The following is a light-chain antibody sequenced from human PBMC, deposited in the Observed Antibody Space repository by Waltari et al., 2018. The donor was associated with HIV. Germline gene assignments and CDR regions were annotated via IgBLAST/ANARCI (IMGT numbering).Light chain of an antibody. CDR2: DVN. CDR3: CSYAGSSTYV. V-gene: IGLV2-23*02. CDR1: SSHVGGYNY. Sequence: QSALTQPASVSGSPGQSITISCTGTSSHVGGYNYVSWYQQHPGKAPKLMIYDVNRRPSGVSNRFSGSKSGNTASLTISGLQAEDEADYYCCSYAGSSTYVFGTGTKVTVL. J-gene: IGLJ1*01.